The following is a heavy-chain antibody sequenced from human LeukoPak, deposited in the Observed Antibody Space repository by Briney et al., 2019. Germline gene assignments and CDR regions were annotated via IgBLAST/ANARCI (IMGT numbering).Heavy chain of an antibody. Sequence: SVQVSCKASGFTFTSSAVQWVRQARGQGLEWIGWIVVGSGNTNYAQKFQERVTINRDMSTSTAYMELSSLRSEDTAVYYCATDDVTTGTKTALGYWGQGTLPTVSS. CDR2: IVVGSGNT. V-gene: IGHV1-58*01. J-gene: IGHJ4*02. CDR1: GFTFTSSA. CDR3: ATDDVTTGTKTALGY. D-gene: IGHD1-1*01.